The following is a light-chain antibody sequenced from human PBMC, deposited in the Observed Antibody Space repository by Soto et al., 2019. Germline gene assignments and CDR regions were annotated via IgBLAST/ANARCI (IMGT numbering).Light chain of an antibody. CDR1: SSDIGSYNR. CDR3: TSYTTRTALV. Sequence: QSALTQPPSVSGSPGQSVTISCLGTSSDIGSYNRVSWYQQSPGTAPKLIIYEVTNRPSGVAGRFSGSKSGNTASLTISGLQAEDEADYYCTSYTTRTALVFGGGTKLTV. J-gene: IGLJ3*02. V-gene: IGLV2-18*02. CDR2: EVT.